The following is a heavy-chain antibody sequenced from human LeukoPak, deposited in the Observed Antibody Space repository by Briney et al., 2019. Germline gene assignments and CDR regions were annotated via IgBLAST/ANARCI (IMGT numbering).Heavy chain of an antibody. Sequence: SETLSLTCTVSGGSISSGGYYWSWIRQPPGKGLEWIGYIYHSGSTYYNPSLKSRVTISVDRSKNQFSLKLSSVTAADTAVYYCARHNQTLYYDFWRGRNWFDPWGQGTLVTVSS. J-gene: IGHJ5*02. V-gene: IGHV4-30-2*01. CDR3: ARHNQTLYYDFWRGRNWFDP. CDR1: GGSISSGGYY. CDR2: IYHSGST. D-gene: IGHD3-3*01.